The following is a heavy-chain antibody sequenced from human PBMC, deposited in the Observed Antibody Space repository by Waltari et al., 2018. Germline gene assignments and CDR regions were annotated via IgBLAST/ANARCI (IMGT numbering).Heavy chain of an antibody. J-gene: IGHJ4*02. CDR3: ARKAGSGYPYGPFYYDN. Sequence: EVHLAESGGGVVQPGGSLRISCTGPGFMFGYYWMHWVRQGPGKGRVWVSRINLDGGYIGYGDSVKGRFTISRDNAKNTVFLQLNSLRADDTAVYFCARKAGSGYPYGPFYYDNWGQGTLVTVSS. V-gene: IGHV3-74*01. CDR1: GFMFGYYW. D-gene: IGHD5-12*01. CDR2: INLDGGYI.